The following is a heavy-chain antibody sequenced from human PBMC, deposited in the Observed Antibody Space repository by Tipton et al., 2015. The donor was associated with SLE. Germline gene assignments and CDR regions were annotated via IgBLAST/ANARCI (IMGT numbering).Heavy chain of an antibody. J-gene: IGHJ4*02. D-gene: IGHD6-19*01. CDR2: IKQDGSEK. CDR1: GFTFSSYW. Sequence: GSLRLSCAASGFTFSSYWMSWVRQAPGKGLEWVANIKQDGSEKYYVDSVKGRFTISRDNAKNSLYLQMNSLRAEDTAVYYCATEGIVVAGTIVDYWGQGTLVTVSS. CDR3: ATEGIVVAGTIVDY. V-gene: IGHV3-7*04.